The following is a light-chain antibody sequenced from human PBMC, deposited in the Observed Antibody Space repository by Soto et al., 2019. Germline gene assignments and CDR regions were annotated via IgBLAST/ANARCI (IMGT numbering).Light chain of an antibody. CDR1: QSVSSDY. CDR3: QQYGRP. CDR2: GAS. V-gene: IGKV3-20*01. J-gene: IGKJ1*01. Sequence: ETVLTQSPGTPSLSPGERATLSCRASQSVSSDYLAWYQHKPGQAPRLLIHGASSRATGIPDRFSGSGSGTDFTLTISRLEPEDFGVYYCQQYGRPFGQGTKVDTK.